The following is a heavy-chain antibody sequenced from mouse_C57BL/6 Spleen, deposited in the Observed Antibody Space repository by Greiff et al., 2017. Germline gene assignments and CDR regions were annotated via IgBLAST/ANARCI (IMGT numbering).Heavy chain of an antibody. V-gene: IGHV2-5*01. Sequence: VQLVESGPGLVQPSQSLSITCTVSGFSLTSYGVHWVRQSPGKGLEWLGVIWRGGSTDYNAAFMSRLSITKDNSKSQVFFKMNSLQADDTAIYYCASSPAYAPYAMDYWGQGTSVTVSS. CDR3: ASSPAYAPYAMDY. CDR2: IWRGGST. J-gene: IGHJ4*01. D-gene: IGHD2-12*01. CDR1: GFSLTSYG.